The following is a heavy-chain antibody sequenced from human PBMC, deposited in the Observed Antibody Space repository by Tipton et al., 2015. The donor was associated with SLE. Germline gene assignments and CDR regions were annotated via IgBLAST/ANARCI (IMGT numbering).Heavy chain of an antibody. D-gene: IGHD3-3*01. Sequence: GSLRLSCAASGFTFSSYAMSWVRQAPGKGLEWVSAISGSGGSTYYADSVKGRFTISRDNAKNSLYLQMNSLRAEDTAVYYCAKGYYDFWSGYYDYWGQGTLVTVSS. J-gene: IGHJ4*02. CDR1: GFTFSSYA. CDR2: ISGSGGST. CDR3: AKGYYDFWSGYYDY. V-gene: IGHV3-23*01.